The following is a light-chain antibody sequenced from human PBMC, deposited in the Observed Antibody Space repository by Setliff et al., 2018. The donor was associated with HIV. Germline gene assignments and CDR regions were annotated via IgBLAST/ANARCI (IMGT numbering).Light chain of an antibody. CDR3: SSYAVTNTLP. CDR2: EVM. V-gene: IGLV2-14*01. Sequence: QSVLTQPASVSVSPGQSITISCTGTSSDVGGYNYVSWYQQHPGKAPKLIIYEVMNRPSGVSNRFSGSKSGNTASLTISGLQAEDEGDYYCSSYAVTNTLPFGTGTKGTVL. CDR1: SSDVGGYNY. J-gene: IGLJ1*01.